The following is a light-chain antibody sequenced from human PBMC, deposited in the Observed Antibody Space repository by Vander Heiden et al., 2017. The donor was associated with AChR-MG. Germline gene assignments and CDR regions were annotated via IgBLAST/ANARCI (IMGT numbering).Light chain of an antibody. V-gene: IGLV3-1*01. CDR1: KLGDKY. J-gene: IGLJ2*01. Sequence: SYELTHPPSVSVSPGQTASITCSGVKLGDKYACWYQQKPGQSPVLVIYQDSKRPSGITERFSGSNSGNTATLTISGTQAMDEADYYCQAWDSSTAVFGGGTKLTVL. CDR2: QDS. CDR3: QAWDSSTAV.